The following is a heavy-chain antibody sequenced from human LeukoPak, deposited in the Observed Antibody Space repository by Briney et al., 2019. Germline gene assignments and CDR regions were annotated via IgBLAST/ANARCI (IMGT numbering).Heavy chain of an antibody. J-gene: IGHJ3*02. D-gene: IGHD6-19*01. CDR3: AREEWGNSGWGGAFDI. Sequence: GGSLRLSCAASGFTVSSNYMSWVRQAPGQGLEWVSVIYSGGSTYYADSVKGRFTISRDNSKNTLYLQMNSLRAEDTAVYYCAREEWGNSGWGGAFDIWGQGTMVTVSS. CDR1: GFTVSSNY. CDR2: IYSGGST. V-gene: IGHV3-66*01.